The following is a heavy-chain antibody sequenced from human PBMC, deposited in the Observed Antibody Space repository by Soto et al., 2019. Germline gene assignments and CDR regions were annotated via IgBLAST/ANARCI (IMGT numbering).Heavy chain of an antibody. V-gene: IGHV4-59*01. D-gene: IGHD4-4*01. CDR3: ARLRRMTAITVSYYFDY. Sequence: SETLSLTCTVSGDSISSFYWSWVRQPPGKGLEWIGYIYYSGSTSYNPSLESRVTISVDTSENQFSRKLSSVTAADTAVYYCARLRRMTAITVSYYFDYWGQGTLVTVSS. CDR2: IYYSGST. CDR1: GDSISSFY. J-gene: IGHJ4*02.